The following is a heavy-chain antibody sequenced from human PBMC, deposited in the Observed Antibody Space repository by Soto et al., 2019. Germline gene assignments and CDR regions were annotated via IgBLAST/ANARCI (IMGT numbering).Heavy chain of an antibody. CDR3: ARDMGHYDFWGNNERGLGV. CDR1: GFTFEDHA. V-gene: IGHV3-9*01. D-gene: IGHD3-3*01. J-gene: IGHJ6*01. CDR2: ISWNSDIK. Sequence: PGGSLRLSCVGSGFTFEDHAMHWVRQGPGKGLEWVSGISWNSDIKGYADSVKGRFTMSRDNVKNSLYLQMSSLRSEDTAVYYCARDMGHYDFWGNNERGLGVWGQGTTVTVSP.